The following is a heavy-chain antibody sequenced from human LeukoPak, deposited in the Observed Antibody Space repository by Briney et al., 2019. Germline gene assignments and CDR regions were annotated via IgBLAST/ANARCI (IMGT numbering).Heavy chain of an antibody. CDR2: IYTDDTT. J-gene: IGHJ4*02. CDR3: AKRAYTSSSLLYYFDY. D-gene: IGHD6-6*01. Sequence: PGGSLRLSCAASGFTISSNYMTWVRQAPGKGLEWVSLIYTDDTTYYADSVKGRFTISRDNFKNTLYLQMNSLRAEDTAVYYCAKRAYTSSSLLYYFDYWGQGTLVTVSS. CDR1: GFTISSNY. V-gene: IGHV3-53*01.